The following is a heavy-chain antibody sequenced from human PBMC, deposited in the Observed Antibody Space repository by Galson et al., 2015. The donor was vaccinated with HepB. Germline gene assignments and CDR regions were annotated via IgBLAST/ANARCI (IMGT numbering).Heavy chain of an antibody. Sequence: SVKVSCKASGHNFITSAMQWARQAPGQRLEWMGWINAGNGNTRYSQKFQGRVTITRDTSASTVYLELSSLRSEDTAVYYCANSIRNYFDYWGQGTLVTVSS. D-gene: IGHD2-15*01. CDR3: ANSIRNYFDY. V-gene: IGHV1-3*01. CDR1: GHNFITSA. J-gene: IGHJ4*02. CDR2: INAGNGNT.